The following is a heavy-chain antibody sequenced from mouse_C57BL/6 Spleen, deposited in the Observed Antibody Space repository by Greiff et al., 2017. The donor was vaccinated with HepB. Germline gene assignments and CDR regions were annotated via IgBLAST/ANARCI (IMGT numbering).Heavy chain of an antibody. V-gene: IGHV1-69*01. D-gene: IGHD3-2*02. CDR1: GYTFTSYW. CDR3: ARISSGYAWFAY. CDR2: IDPSDSYT. J-gene: IGHJ3*01. Sequence: QVQLQQPGAELVMPGASVKLSCKASGYTFTSYWMHWVKQRPGQGLEWIGEIDPSDSYTNYNQKFKGKSTLTVDKSSSTAYMQLSSLTSEDSAVYYCARISSGYAWFAYWGQWTLVTVSA.